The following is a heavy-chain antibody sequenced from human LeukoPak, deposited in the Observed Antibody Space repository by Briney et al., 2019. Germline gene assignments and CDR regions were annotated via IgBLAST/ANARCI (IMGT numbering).Heavy chain of an antibody. Sequence: GGSLRLSCAASRFTFSSYSMNWVRQAPGKGLEWVSSISSSGSYIYYADSVKGRFTISRDNAKNSLYLQMNSLRAEDTAVYYCARRYYASGSPPDYWGQGILVTVSS. CDR1: RFTFSSYS. D-gene: IGHD3-10*01. CDR3: ARRYYASGSPPDY. J-gene: IGHJ4*02. V-gene: IGHV3-21*01. CDR2: ISSSGSYI.